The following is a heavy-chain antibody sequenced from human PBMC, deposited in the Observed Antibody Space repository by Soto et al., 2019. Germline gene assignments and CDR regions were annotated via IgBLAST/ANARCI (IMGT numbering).Heavy chain of an antibody. J-gene: IGHJ4*02. V-gene: IGHV6-1*01. CDR3: ARGSDCSGWV. D-gene: IGHD6-19*01. Sequence: QVLLQQSGPGLVQPSQTLSLTCDISGASVSSTSTDWSWIRQSPSRGLEWLGRTYYRSNWYFDYPVSVKSLNPINTDTPMNQLSRQLNPLTSDDTCVYDWARGSDCSGWVWGKGTLVTVSS. CDR2: TYYRSNWYF. CDR1: GASVSSTSTD.